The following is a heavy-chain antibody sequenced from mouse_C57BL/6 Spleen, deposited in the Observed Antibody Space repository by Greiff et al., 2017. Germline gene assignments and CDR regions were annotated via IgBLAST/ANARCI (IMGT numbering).Heavy chain of an antibody. V-gene: IGHV1-82*01. J-gene: IGHJ1*03. CDR3: AREGDYDWYFDV. CDR2: IYPGDGDT. Sequence: VQLKESGPELVKPGASVKISCKASGYAFSSSWMNWVKQRPGKGLEWIGRIYPGDGDTNYNGKFKGKATLTADKSSSTAYMQLSSLTSEDSAVYFCAREGDYDWYFDVWGTGTTVTVSS. D-gene: IGHD2-4*01. CDR1: GYAFSSSW.